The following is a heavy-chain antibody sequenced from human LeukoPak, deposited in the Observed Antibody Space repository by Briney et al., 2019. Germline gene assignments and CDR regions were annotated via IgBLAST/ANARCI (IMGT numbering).Heavy chain of an antibody. CDR1: GISISNYY. D-gene: IGHD3-16*01. CDR2: IHTSGSS. CDR3: ATSELLGDPEAD. V-gene: IGHV4-4*07. J-gene: IGHJ4*02. Sequence: PSETLSLTCSVSGISISNYYCSWIRQPAGRGLEWIGRIHTSGSSNHNPSLKGRVAMLVDKSNNQFSLRLTSVTAADTAVYFCATSELLGDPEADWGQGTLVTVSS.